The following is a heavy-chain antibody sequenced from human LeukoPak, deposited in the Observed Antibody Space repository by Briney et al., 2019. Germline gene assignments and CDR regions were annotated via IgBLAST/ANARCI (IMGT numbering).Heavy chain of an antibody. V-gene: IGHV4-38-2*02. CDR2: IYHSGST. D-gene: IGHD3-22*01. CDR1: GYSISSGYY. CDR3: ARDAYDSSGYYDY. J-gene: IGHJ4*02. Sequence: SETLXLTCTVSGYSISSGYYWGWIRPPPGKGLEWIGSIYHSGSTYYNPSLKSRVTISVDTSKNQFSLKLSSVTAADTAVYYCARDAYDSSGYYDYWGQGTLVTVSS.